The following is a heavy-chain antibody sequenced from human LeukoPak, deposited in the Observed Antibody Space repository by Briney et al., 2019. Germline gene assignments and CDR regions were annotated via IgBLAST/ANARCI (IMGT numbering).Heavy chain of an antibody. J-gene: IGHJ6*02. CDR2: ISGSGGST. Sequence: PGGSLRLSCAASGFTFSSYAMSWVRQAPGKGLEWVSAISGSGGSTYYADSVKGRFTISRDNSKNTLYLQMNSLRAEDTAVYYCAEDRYCSSTSCWLGKYGMDVWGQGTTVTVSS. CDR1: GFTFSSYA. CDR3: AEDRYCSSTSCWLGKYGMDV. V-gene: IGHV3-23*01. D-gene: IGHD2-2*01.